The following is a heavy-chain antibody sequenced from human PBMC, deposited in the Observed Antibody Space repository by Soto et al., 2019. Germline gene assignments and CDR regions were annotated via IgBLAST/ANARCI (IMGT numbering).Heavy chain of an antibody. CDR2: IYHSGST. Sequence: LSLTCAVSGGSISSGGYSWSWIRQPPGKGLEWIGYIYHSGSTYYNPSLKSRVTISVDRSKNQFSLKLSSVTAADTAVYYCASLSTSGLDYWGQGTLVTVSS. J-gene: IGHJ4*02. V-gene: IGHV4-30-2*01. CDR3: ASLSTSGLDY. D-gene: IGHD3-16*01. CDR1: GGSISSGGYS.